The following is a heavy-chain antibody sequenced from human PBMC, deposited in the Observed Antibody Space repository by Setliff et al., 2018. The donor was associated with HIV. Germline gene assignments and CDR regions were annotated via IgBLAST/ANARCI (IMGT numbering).Heavy chain of an antibody. Sequence: GGSLRLSCAASGFTFSSYTMNWVRQAPGKGLEWISYISSSGSSIYLANSVKGRFTISRDNAKNSLYLQMNSLRAEDTAVYYCARINCGGDCYKYDAFDIWGQGTMVTVSS. V-gene: IGHV3-48*04. D-gene: IGHD2-21*02. CDR1: GFTFSSYT. CDR3: ARINCGGDCYKYDAFDI. J-gene: IGHJ3*02. CDR2: ISSSGSSI.